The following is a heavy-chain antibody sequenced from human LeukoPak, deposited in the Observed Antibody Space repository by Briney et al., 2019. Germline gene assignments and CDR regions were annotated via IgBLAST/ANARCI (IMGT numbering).Heavy chain of an antibody. CDR3: AKDLQWLVGNYFDY. CDR2: ISGSGGST. D-gene: IGHD6-19*01. V-gene: IGHV3-23*01. Sequence: GGSLRLSCAASGCTFSSYAMSWVRQAPGKGLEWVSAISGSGGSTYYADSVKGRFTISRDNSKNTLYLQMNSLRAEDTAVYYCAKDLQWLVGNYFDYWGQGTLVTVSS. J-gene: IGHJ4*02. CDR1: GCTFSSYA.